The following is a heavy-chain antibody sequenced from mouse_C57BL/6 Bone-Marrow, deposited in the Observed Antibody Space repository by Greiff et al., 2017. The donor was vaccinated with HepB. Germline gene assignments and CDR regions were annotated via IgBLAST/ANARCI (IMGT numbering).Heavy chain of an antibody. CDR2: INPNNGGT. J-gene: IGHJ2*01. CDR1: GYTFTDYN. CDR3: ARSEDYDWYFDY. V-gene: IGHV1-22*01. D-gene: IGHD2-4*01. Sequence: VQLQQSGPELVKPGASVKMSCKASGYTFTDYNMHWVKQSHGKSLEWIGYINPNNGGTSYNQKFKGKATLTVNKSSSTAYMELRSLTSEDSAVYYCARSEDYDWYFDYWGQGTTLTVSS.